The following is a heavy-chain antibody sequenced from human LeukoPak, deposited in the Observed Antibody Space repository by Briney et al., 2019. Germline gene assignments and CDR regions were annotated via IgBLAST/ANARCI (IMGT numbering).Heavy chain of an antibody. CDR3: AKASDYGGPYYFDY. CDR1: GFTFYDYA. Sequence: GGSLRLSCAASGFTFYDYAMHWVRQAPGKGLEWVSGISWNSGSIGYADSVKGRFTISRDNAKNSLYLQMNSLRAEDMALYYCAKASDYGGPYYFDYWGQGTLVTVSS. CDR2: ISWNSGSI. J-gene: IGHJ4*02. V-gene: IGHV3-9*03. D-gene: IGHD4-23*01.